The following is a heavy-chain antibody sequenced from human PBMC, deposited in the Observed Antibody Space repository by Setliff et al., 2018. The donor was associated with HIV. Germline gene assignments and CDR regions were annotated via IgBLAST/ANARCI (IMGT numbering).Heavy chain of an antibody. Sequence: GGSLRLSCSASGFTFSSYAMYWVRQAPGKGPEYVSFINIHGDIIFYTDSVKGRFTISRDNSQNTLYLQMNSLRAEDTAVYYCATLSSNWHLDYWGQGTLVTVSS. J-gene: IGHJ4*02. CDR3: ATLSSNWHLDY. CDR2: INIHGDII. D-gene: IGHD6-13*01. CDR1: GFTFSSYA. V-gene: IGHV3-64*04.